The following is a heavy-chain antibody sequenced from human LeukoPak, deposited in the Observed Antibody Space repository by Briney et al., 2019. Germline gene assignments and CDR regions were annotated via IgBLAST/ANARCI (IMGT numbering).Heavy chain of an antibody. CDR2: IKGDGSST. CDR3: ARASTTVPNLLDH. J-gene: IGHJ4*02. Sequence: GGSLRLSCAASGFIFSTYWMHWVRQAPGKGLVWVARIKGDGSSTIYADSAKGRFTISRDNSKNTLYLQTSSLRAEDTAVYYCARASTTVPNLLDHWGRGTLVTVSS. V-gene: IGHV3-74*01. CDR1: GFIFSTYW. D-gene: IGHD4-17*01.